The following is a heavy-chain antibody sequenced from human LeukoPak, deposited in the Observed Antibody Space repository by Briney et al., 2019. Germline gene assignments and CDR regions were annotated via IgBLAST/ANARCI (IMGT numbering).Heavy chain of an antibody. Sequence: PSETLSLTCTVSGGSISSYYWSWIRQPPGKGLEWIGYIYYSGSTNYNPSLKSRVTISVDTSKNQFSLKLSSVTAADTAVYYCARSVEGYCSGGSCYYYSYYMDVWGKGTTVTVSS. CDR3: ARSVEGYCSGGSCYYYSYYMDV. V-gene: IGHV4-59*01. D-gene: IGHD2-15*01. CDR1: GGSISSYY. CDR2: IYYSGST. J-gene: IGHJ6*03.